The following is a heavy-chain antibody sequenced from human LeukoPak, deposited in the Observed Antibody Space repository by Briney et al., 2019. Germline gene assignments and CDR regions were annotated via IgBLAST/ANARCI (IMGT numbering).Heavy chain of an antibody. CDR3: ARDWDYDFWSGYHHDAFDI. CDR2: ISSSSSYI. CDR1: GFTFSSYS. V-gene: IGHV3-21*01. Sequence: GGSLRLSCAASGFTFSSYSMNWVRQAPRKGLEGVSSISSSSSYIYYADSVKGRFTISRDNAKNSLYLQMNSLRAEDTAVCYCARDWDYDFWSGYHHDAFDIWGQGTMVTVSS. J-gene: IGHJ3*02. D-gene: IGHD3-3*01.